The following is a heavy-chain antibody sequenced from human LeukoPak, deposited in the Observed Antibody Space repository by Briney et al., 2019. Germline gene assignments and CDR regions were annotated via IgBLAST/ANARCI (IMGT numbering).Heavy chain of an antibody. CDR2: ITSSGSTI. D-gene: IGHD3-22*01. V-gene: IGHV3-48*03. J-gene: IGHJ4*02. CDR3: ARANYYDISGYDY. CDR1: GFTFRSYE. Sequence: GGSLRLSCAASGFTFRSYEMNWVRQAPGKGLEWVSYITSSGSTIYYADSVKGRFTISRDNAKNSLYLQMNSLRAEDTAVYYCARANYYDISGYDYWGQGTLVTDSS.